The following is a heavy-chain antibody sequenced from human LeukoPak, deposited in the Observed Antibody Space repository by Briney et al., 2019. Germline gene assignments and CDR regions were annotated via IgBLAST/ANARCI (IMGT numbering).Heavy chain of an antibody. Sequence: PSETLSLTCTVSGGSISSSTDYWGWIRQPPGKGLEWIGSIYYSGSTYYNPSLKSRVTISVNTSKHQFSLKLSSVTAADTAVYYCARRHDSSGLYGPFDYWGQGTVVTVSS. CDR1: GGSISSSTDY. CDR2: IYYSGST. J-gene: IGHJ4*02. V-gene: IGHV4-39*01. D-gene: IGHD3-22*01. CDR3: ARRHDSSGLYGPFDY.